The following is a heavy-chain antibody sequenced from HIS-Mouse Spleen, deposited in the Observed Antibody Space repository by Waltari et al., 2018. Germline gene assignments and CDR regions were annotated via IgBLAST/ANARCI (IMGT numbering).Heavy chain of an antibody. CDR2: IYYSGST. Sequence: HLQLQESGPGRVQPPETPSLTCTASGGSISSSSYYWVWIRQPPGKGLEWIGSIYYSGSTYYNPSLKSRVTISVDTSKNQFSLKLSSVTAADTAVYYCAREIPYSSSWYDWYFDLWGRGTLVTVSS. J-gene: IGHJ2*01. V-gene: IGHV4-39*07. D-gene: IGHD6-13*01. CDR3: AREIPYSSSWYDWYFDL. CDR1: GGSISSSSYY.